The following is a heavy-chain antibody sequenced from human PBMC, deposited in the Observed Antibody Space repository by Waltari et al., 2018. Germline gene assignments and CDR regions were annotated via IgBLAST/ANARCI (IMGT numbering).Heavy chain of an antibody. CDR1: GGSISSSSYY. D-gene: IGHD3-3*01. CDR3: ARHQYDCWSGRPYYFDY. Sequence: QLQLQESGPGLVKPSETLSLTCTVSGGSISSSSYYWGWIRQPPGKGLEWIGMIDYSGGTYHNQARKRRVTIAVDTSKNQVSLKLSSVTAADTAVYYCARHQYDCWSGRPYYFDYWGQGTLVNVSS. V-gene: IGHV4-39*07. J-gene: IGHJ4*02. CDR2: IDYSGGT.